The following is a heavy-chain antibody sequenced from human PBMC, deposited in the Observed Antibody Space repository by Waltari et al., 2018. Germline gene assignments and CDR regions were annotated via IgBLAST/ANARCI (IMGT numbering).Heavy chain of an antibody. CDR2: IYSGGST. Sequence: VQLQQWGAGLLKPSETLSLTCAVYGGSFSGYYWSWIRQPPGKGLEWVSVIYSGGSTYYADSVKGRFTISRDNSKNTLYLQMNSLRAEDTAVYYCASSGYSSSLDYWGQGTLVTVSS. V-gene: IGHV3-53*01. CDR3: ASSGYSSSLDY. J-gene: IGHJ4*02. CDR1: GGSFSGYY. D-gene: IGHD6-13*01.